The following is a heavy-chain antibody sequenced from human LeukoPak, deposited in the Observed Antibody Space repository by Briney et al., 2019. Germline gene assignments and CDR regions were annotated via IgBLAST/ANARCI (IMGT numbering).Heavy chain of an antibody. Sequence: SETLSLTCTVSGGSISSYYWSWIRQPPGKGLEWIGYIYYSGSTNYNPSLKSRVTISVDTSKNQFSLKLSSVTAADTAVYYCARAGWSTAMVMPIVFFDPWGQGTLVTVSS. CDR1: GGSISSYY. CDR2: IYYSGST. D-gene: IGHD5-18*01. J-gene: IGHJ5*02. CDR3: ARAGWSTAMVMPIVFFDP. V-gene: IGHV4-59*01.